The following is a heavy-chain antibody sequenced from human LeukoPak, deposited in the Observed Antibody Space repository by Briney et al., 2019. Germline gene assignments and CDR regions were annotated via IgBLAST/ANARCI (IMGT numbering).Heavy chain of an antibody. V-gene: IGHV1-18*01. D-gene: IGHD3-22*01. CDR1: GYTLTSYG. Sequence: ASVKVSCKASGYTLTSYGISWVRQAPGQGLEWMGWISAYNGNTNYAQKLQGRVTMTTDTSTSTAYMELRSLRSDDTAVYYCARHYYDSSGYYLYYYYYMDVWGKGTTVTVSS. CDR2: ISAYNGNT. CDR3: ARHYYDSSGYYLYYYYYMDV. J-gene: IGHJ6*03.